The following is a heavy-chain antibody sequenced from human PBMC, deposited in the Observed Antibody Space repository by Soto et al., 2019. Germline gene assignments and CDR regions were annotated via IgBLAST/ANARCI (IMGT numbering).Heavy chain of an antibody. V-gene: IGHV3-30-3*01. D-gene: IGHD5-12*01. Sequence: QPGGSLRLSCAASGFTFSSYAMHWVRQAPGKGLEWVAVISYDGSNKYYADSVKGRFTISRDNSKNTLYLQMNSLRAEDTAVYYCARDLASGYDYYSGMDVWGQGTTVTVSS. CDR3: ARDLASGYDYYSGMDV. CDR1: GFTFSSYA. CDR2: ISYDGSNK. J-gene: IGHJ6*02.